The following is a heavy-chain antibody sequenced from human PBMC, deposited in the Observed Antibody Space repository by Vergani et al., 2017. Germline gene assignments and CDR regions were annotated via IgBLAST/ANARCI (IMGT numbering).Heavy chain of an antibody. Sequence: QAQLQESGPRLVKPSQTLSLTCSFSGGSLDIHSQTWGWIRQPPGKGLEWIATVFHSGSAYYNPSLRRRVTISVETSKNQFSLRLTTLTAADTAVYYCARKFWVPRGVGAFETGGRGTEVSVSS. J-gene: IGHJ3*02. D-gene: IGHD3-16*01. CDR2: VFHSGSA. V-gene: IGHV4-39*01. CDR3: ARKFWVPRGVGAFET. CDR1: GGSLDIHSQT.